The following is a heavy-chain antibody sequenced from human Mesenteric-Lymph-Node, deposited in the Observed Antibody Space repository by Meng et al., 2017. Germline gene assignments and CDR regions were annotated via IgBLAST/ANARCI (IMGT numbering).Heavy chain of an antibody. CDR1: GASVSGYC. J-gene: IGHJ4*02. CDR2: IKHSGST. CDR3: ARQGVGGSLVDS. D-gene: IGHD1-26*01. V-gene: IGHV4-34*01. Sequence: GTLEPSETRALTCVVYGASVSGYCWCWIRQSPGKGLEWIREIKHSGSTNYNPSLKSQVTISKDTSKNHFSLKLSSVTAADTAVYFCARQGVGGSLVDSWGQGTLVTVSS.